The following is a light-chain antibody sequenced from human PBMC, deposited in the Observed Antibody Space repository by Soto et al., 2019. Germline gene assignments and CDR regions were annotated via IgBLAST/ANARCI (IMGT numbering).Light chain of an antibody. J-gene: IGKJ1*01. V-gene: IGKV3-15*01. CDR1: QSVSSN. Sequence: EIVMTQSPATLSVSPGERTTISCRASQSVSSNLAWYQQKPGQAPRLLIYGASTRATGIPARYSGRGSGTEFTFTIICLQSEDFAVYYCQQYNNWPRTFGQGTKVDSK. CDR3: QQYNNWPRT. CDR2: GAS.